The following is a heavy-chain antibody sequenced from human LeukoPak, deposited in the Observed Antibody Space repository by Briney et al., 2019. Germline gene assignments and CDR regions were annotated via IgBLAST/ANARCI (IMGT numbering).Heavy chain of an antibody. J-gene: IGHJ4*02. Sequence: PGGSLRLSCAASGFTFSSYSMNWVRQAPGKGLEWVSSISSSSSYIYYADSVKGRFTISRGNAKNSLYLQMNSLRAEDTAVYYCARAPDYYDSSGYYYSGPGPANYWGQGTLVTVSS. D-gene: IGHD3-22*01. CDR2: ISSSSSYI. CDR3: ARAPDYYDSSGYYYSGPGPANY. CDR1: GFTFSSYS. V-gene: IGHV3-21*01.